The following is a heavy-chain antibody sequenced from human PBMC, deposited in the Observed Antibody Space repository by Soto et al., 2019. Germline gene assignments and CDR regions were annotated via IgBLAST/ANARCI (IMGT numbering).Heavy chain of an antibody. J-gene: IGHJ6*02. CDR1: GFTFSSYS. V-gene: IGHV3-48*02. D-gene: IGHD7-27*01. Sequence: EVQLVESGGGLVQPGGSLRLSCAASGFTFSSYSMNWVRQAPGKGLQWISYISSSSNTIYYADSVKGRFTISRDYAKDSLYLHMHSMPDEDTAVYDCVGGVPGDQTYFWYGMDVWGQGTTGTVSS. CDR3: VGGVPGDQTYFWYGMDV. CDR2: ISSSSNTI.